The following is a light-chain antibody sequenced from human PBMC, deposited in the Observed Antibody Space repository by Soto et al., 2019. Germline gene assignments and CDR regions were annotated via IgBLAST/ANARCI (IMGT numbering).Light chain of an antibody. V-gene: IGKV3-11*01. CDR3: QQYYSSPT. CDR1: QSISSY. Sequence: EIVLTQSPATLSLSPGERATLSCRASQSISSYLAWYQQKPGQAPRLLVYDASNRATGIPARFSGSGSGTDFTLTINSLEPEDVALYYCQQYYSSPTFGQGTKVEI. J-gene: IGKJ1*01. CDR2: DAS.